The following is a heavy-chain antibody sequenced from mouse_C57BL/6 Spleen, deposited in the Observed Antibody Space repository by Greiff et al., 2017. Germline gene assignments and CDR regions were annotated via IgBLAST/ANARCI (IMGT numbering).Heavy chain of an antibody. CDR3: ARHGDFYYGSSYDFDY. CDR2: ISSGGSYT. V-gene: IGHV5-6*01. Sequence: EVKLVESGGDLVKPGGSLKLSCAASGFTFSSYGMSWVRQTPDKRLEWVATISSGGSYTYYQDSVKGRFTISIDNAKNTLYLQMSSLKSEDTAMYYCARHGDFYYGSSYDFDYWGQGTTLTVSS. J-gene: IGHJ2*01. CDR1: GFTFSSYG. D-gene: IGHD1-1*01.